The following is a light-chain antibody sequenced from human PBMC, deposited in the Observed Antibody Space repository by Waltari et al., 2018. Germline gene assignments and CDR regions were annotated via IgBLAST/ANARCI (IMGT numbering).Light chain of an antibody. CDR1: ASNIGGNL. CDR2: RSD. CDR3: ASWDDSLNGHWV. V-gene: IGLV1-44*01. J-gene: IGLJ3*02. Sequence: QSVLTQTPSASGTPGQRVTISCSGSASNIGGNLVTWYQQLPGKAPKLLIYRSDRRPYGVPDRFSGSKSGNSASLAISGIQSEDEADYFCASWDDSLNGHWVFGGGTKVTVL.